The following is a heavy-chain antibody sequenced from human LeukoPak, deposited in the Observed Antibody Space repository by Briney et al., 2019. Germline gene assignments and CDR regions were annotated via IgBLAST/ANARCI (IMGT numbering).Heavy chain of an antibody. J-gene: IGHJ4*02. Sequence: GGSLRLSCAASGFTSSIYAMSWVRQAPGKGLQWVSSITSRGESTWYVDSVKGRFTITRDNSKNTLYLQMHSLRAEDTAVYYCARDRPNYYGSDGHYYRRDGDYWGWGTLVSVSS. CDR1: GFTSSIYA. CDR3: ARDRPNYYGSDGHYYRRDGDY. V-gene: IGHV3-23*01. D-gene: IGHD3-22*01. CDR2: ITSRGEST.